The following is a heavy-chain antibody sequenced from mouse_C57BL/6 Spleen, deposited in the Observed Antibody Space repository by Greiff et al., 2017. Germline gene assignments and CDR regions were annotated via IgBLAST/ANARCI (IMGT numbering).Heavy chain of an antibody. V-gene: IGHV1-81*01. D-gene: IGHD2-5*01. CDR1: GYTFTSYG. CDR3: ARRTSYSNYEDY. Sequence: QVQLKQSGAELARPGASVKLSCKASGYTFTSYGISWVKQRTGQGLEWIGEIYPRSGNTYYNEKFKGKATLTADKSSSTAYMELRSLTSEDSAVYFCARRTSYSNYEDYWGQGTTLTVSS. CDR2: IYPRSGNT. J-gene: IGHJ2*01.